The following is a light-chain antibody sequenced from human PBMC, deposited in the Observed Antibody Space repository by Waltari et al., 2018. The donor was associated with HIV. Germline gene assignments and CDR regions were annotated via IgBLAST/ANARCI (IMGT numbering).Light chain of an antibody. V-gene: IGLV3-19*01. CDR1: ILRFYY. CDR2: GSN. Sequence: SSELTQDPLVSVAPGPTARITCQGDILRFYYGSWYQQRPGQAPRLLSYGSNNRPSGIPDRFSGSTSGNTMSLTITATRAEDEGDYFCASRDTTGRFWVFG. J-gene: IGLJ1*01. CDR3: ASRDTTGRFWV.